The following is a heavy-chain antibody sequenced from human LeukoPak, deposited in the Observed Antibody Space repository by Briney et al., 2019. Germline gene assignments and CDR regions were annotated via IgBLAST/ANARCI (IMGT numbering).Heavy chain of an antibody. CDR1: GFTFSSYG. Sequence: GGSLRLSCAASGFTFSSYGMNWVRQAPGKGLEWVSCISSSSSYIYYADSVKGRLTISRDNAKNSLYLQMNSLRPEDTAVYYCVRVPNWKYGWFDPWGQGTLVTVSS. CDR2: ISSSSSYI. D-gene: IGHD1-7*01. CDR3: VRVPNWKYGWFDP. J-gene: IGHJ5*02. V-gene: IGHV3-21*01.